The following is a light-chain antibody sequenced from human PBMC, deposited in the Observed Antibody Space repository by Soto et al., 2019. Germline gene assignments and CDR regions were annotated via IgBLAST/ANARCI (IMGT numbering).Light chain of an antibody. CDR1: QNINSY. V-gene: IGKV3-11*01. CDR2: DAT. J-gene: IGKJ2*01. CDR3: HQRINWPFT. Sequence: EIVLTQSPATLSLSPGERATLSCRASQNINSYFSWYQHRPGQAPRLLIYDATERAPGIPARFSGSGSGTDFTLTIGRLEREDFAVYFCHQRINWPFTFGQGTKLEIK.